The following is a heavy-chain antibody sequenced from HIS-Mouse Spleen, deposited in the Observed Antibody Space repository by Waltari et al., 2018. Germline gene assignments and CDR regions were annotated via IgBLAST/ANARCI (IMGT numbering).Heavy chain of an antibody. CDR1: GFSLSTSGMC. J-gene: IGHJ4*02. V-gene: IGHV2-70*15. CDR2: IDWDDDK. D-gene: IGHD6-19*01. Sequence: QVTLRESGPALVKPTQTLTLTCTFSGFSLSTSGMCVSWIRQPPGKALEWLARIDWDDDKYYSTYLKTRLPISRDTSKNQVVLTMTNMDPLDTATYYCARIAEGYTSGWYAFDYWGQGTLVTVSS. CDR3: ARIAEGYTSGWYAFDY.